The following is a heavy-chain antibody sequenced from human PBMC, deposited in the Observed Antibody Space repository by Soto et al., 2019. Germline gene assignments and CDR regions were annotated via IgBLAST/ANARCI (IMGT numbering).Heavy chain of an antibody. J-gene: IGHJ4*02. Sequence: SVKVSCKASGYTFTSYGISWVRQAPGQGLEWMGWNSAYNGNTNYAQKLQGRVTMTTDTSTSTAYMELRSLRSDDTAVYYCARAYYDFWSGYYSDVYWGQGTLVTVSS. CDR2: NSAYNGNT. CDR3: ARAYYDFWSGYYSDVY. V-gene: IGHV1-18*01. CDR1: GYTFTSYG. D-gene: IGHD3-3*01.